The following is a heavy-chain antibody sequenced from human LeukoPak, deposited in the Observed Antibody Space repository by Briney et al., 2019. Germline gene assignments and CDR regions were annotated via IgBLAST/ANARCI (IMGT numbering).Heavy chain of an antibody. J-gene: IGHJ4*02. CDR3: ARVTLIRGPPPV. CDR2: IYSGGTYY. CDR1: GFTFSSYA. D-gene: IGHD3-10*01. Sequence: GGSLRLSCAASGFTFSSYAVTWVRQAPGKGLEWVSAIYSGGTYYAYADSVKGRFTISRDTSKNTLYLQMNSLRVEDTAVYYCARVTLIRGPPPVWGRGTLVTVSS. V-gene: IGHV3-23*05.